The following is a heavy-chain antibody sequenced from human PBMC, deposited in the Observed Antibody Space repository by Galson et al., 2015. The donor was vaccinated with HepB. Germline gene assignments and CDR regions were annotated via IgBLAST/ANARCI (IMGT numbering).Heavy chain of an antibody. CDR1: GYTLTELS. Sequence: SVKVSCKVSGYTLTELSMHWVRQAPGKGLEWMGGFDPEDGETIYAQKFQGRVTMTEDTSTDTAYMELSSLRSEDTAVYYCATQQIGDSSGYYGFQHWGQGTLVTVSS. D-gene: IGHD3-22*01. CDR3: ATQQIGDSSGYYGFQH. V-gene: IGHV1-24*01. CDR2: FDPEDGET. J-gene: IGHJ1*01.